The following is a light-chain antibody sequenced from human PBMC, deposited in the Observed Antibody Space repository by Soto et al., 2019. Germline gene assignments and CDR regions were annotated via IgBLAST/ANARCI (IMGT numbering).Light chain of an antibody. CDR3: SSYTTSSTRV. CDR1: SSDVGIYNY. J-gene: IGLJ1*01. Sequence: QSVLTQPASVSGPPGQSIAISCTGSSSDVGIYNYVSWYQQHPGKVPKLIIYEVSNRPSGVSNRFSGSKSGNTASLTISGLQAEDEADYYCSSYTTSSTRVFGTGTK. V-gene: IGLV2-14*01. CDR2: EVS.